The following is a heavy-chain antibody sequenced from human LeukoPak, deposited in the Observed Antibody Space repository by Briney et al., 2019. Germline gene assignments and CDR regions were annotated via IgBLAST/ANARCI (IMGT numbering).Heavy chain of an antibody. J-gene: IGHJ4*02. CDR2: MYYGGST. D-gene: IGHD2-2*01. CDR3: AITPRGYCSSTSCAHPHY. CDR1: VGSICSSRYY. Sequence: PSETLSLTSTLSVGSICSSRYYGGWVRQPPRKWLGWLGSMYYGGSTYYNPSFKSRVTISVDTSKNQFSLKLSSVTAADTAVYYCAITPRGYCSSTSCAHPHYWGQGTLVTVSP. V-gene: IGHV4-39*01.